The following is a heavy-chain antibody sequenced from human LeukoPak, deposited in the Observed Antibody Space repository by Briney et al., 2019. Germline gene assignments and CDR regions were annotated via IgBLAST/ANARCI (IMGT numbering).Heavy chain of an antibody. J-gene: IGHJ4*02. CDR1: GFTFSDYY. Sequence: GGSLRLSCAASGFTFSDYYMTWIRQAPGKGLEWISYINNNGSTKYYADSVKGRFTISRDNAKNSLYLQMNNLRAEDTAVYYCARDRVGATNYFDYWGQGTLVTVSS. CDR2: INNNGSTK. D-gene: IGHD1-26*01. V-gene: IGHV3-11*04. CDR3: ARDRVGATNYFDY.